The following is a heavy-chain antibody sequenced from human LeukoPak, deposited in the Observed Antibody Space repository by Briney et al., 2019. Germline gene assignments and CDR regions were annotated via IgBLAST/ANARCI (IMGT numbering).Heavy chain of an antibody. D-gene: IGHD3-10*01. CDR2: IYPGDSDT. J-gene: IGHJ4*02. CDR1: GYSFTRYW. CDR3: ARSGRGIYYFDY. Sequence: GESLKISCKGSGYSFTRYWIGWVRQMPGKGLEWLGIIYPGDSDTRYSPSFQGQVTISAERSISTAYLPWSSLKASDSAIYYYARSGRGIYYFDYGGQGTLVTVS. V-gene: IGHV5-51*01.